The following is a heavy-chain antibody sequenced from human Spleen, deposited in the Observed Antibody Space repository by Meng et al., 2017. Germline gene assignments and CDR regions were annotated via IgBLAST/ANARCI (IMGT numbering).Heavy chain of an antibody. V-gene: IGHV3-48*03. Sequence: GESLKISCAASGFTFSNYEMTWVRQAPGKGLEWVSYISSRGSSIYYADSVKGRFSISRDNAKDSLYLQMNSLRAEDTAVYYCAKGGYSSGWQGDYWGQGTLVTVSS. CDR3: AKGGYSSGWQGDY. D-gene: IGHD6-19*01. CDR2: ISSRGSSI. CDR1: GFTFSNYE. J-gene: IGHJ4*02.